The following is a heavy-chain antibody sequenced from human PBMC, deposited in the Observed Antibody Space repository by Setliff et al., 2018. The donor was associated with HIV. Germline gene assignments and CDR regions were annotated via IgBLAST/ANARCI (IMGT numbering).Heavy chain of an antibody. Sequence: PSETLSLTCTVSGGSISSSSYYWGWIRQPPGKGLEWIGSIYYSGSTHYNPPLKSRATISVDTSKNQFSLRLNSVTAADTAVYYCARGATLLPGYSDRWEYFYMDVWGKGTTVTVS. D-gene: IGHD5-12*01. CDR1: GGSISSSSYY. CDR3: ARGATLLPGYSDRWEYFYMDV. CDR2: IYYSGST. V-gene: IGHV4-39*07. J-gene: IGHJ6*03.